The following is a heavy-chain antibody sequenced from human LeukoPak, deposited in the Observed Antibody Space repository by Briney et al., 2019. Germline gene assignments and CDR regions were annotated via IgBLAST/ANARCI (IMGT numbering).Heavy chain of an antibody. Sequence: GGSLRLSCAASGFTFSSYGMHWVRQAPGKGLEWVAVISYDGSNKYYADFVKGRFTISRDNSKNTLYLQMNSLRAEDTAVYYCAKDHGDIVVVVAATPGCYGMDVWGQGTTVTVSS. D-gene: IGHD2-15*01. V-gene: IGHV3-30*18. CDR2: ISYDGSNK. CDR3: AKDHGDIVVVVAATPGCYGMDV. J-gene: IGHJ6*02. CDR1: GFTFSSYG.